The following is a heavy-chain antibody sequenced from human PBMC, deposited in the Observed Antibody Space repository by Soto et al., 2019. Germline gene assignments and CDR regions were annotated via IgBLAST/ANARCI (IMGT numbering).Heavy chain of an antibody. J-gene: IGHJ6*02. CDR3: ARDIVLVPAAPYYCYGMDF. V-gene: IGHV1-69*13. D-gene: IGHD2-2*01. Sequence: GASVKVSCKASGGTFSSYAISWVRQAPGQGLEWMGGIIPIFGTANYAQKFQGRVTITADESTSTAYMELSSLRSEDTAVYYCARDIVLVPAAPYYCYGMDFWGQGTTVTVSS. CDR2: IIPIFGTA. CDR1: GGTFSSYA.